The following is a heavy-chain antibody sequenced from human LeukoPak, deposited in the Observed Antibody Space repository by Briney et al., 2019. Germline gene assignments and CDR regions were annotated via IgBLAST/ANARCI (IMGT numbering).Heavy chain of an antibody. CDR2: IVVGSGNT. J-gene: IGHJ4*02. Sequence: SVKVSCKASGFTFTSSAVQWVRQARGQRLEWIGWIVVGSGNTNYAQKFQERVTITRDMSTSTAYMELSSLRSEDTAAYYCAAGGSGSYYGSHFDYWGQGTLVTVSS. CDR3: AAGGSGSYYGSHFDY. V-gene: IGHV1-58*01. CDR1: GFTFTSSA. D-gene: IGHD3-10*01.